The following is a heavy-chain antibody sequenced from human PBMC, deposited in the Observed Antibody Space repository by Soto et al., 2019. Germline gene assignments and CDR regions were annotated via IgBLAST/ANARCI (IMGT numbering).Heavy chain of an antibody. V-gene: IGHV1-46*01. CDR3: AREEYCTNGTRPYYYYGMVV. Sequence: QVQLVQSGAEVKKPGASVKVSCKASGYTFTSYYMHWVRQAPGQGLEWMGIINPSGGSTSYAQKFQGRVTMTRDTSTSTVYMELSSLRSEDTSVYYCAREEYCTNGTRPYYYYGMVVWGQGTTVTVSS. J-gene: IGHJ6*02. D-gene: IGHD2-8*01. CDR2: INPSGGST. CDR1: GYTFTSYY.